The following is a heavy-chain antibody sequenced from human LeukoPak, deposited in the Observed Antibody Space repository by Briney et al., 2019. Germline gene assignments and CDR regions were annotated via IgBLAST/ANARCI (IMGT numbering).Heavy chain of an antibody. CDR2: ISAYNGNT. J-gene: IGHJ4*02. CDR3: ARVVGGDIVATIYSYFDY. Sequence: ASVKVSCKASGGTFSSHAISWLRQAPGQGLEWMGWISAYNGNTNYAQKLQGRVTMTTDTSTSTAYMELRSLRSDDTAVYYCARVVGGDIVATIYSYFDYWGQGTLVTVSS. V-gene: IGHV1-18*01. D-gene: IGHD5-12*01. CDR1: GGTFSSHA.